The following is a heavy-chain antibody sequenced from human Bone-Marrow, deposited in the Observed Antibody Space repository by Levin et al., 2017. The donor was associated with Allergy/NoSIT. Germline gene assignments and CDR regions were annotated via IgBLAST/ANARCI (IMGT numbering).Heavy chain of an antibody. D-gene: IGHD3-10*01. CDR2: IYYSGST. CDR3: ARAGVWFGELLSPNWFDP. V-gene: IGHV4-30-4*01. CDR1: GGSISSGDYY. J-gene: IGHJ5*02. Sequence: PSETLSLTCTVSGGSISSGDYYWSWIRQPPGKGLEWIGYIYYSGSTYYNPSLKSRVTISVDTSKNQFSLKLSSVTAADTAVYYCARAGVWFGELLSPNWFDPWGQGTLVTVSS.